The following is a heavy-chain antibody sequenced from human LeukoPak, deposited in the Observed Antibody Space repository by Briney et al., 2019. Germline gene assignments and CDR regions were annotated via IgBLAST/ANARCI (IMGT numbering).Heavy chain of an antibody. J-gene: IGHJ6*03. CDR3: ARDPTSLLKYYYYYMDV. CDR2: IRYDGSNK. D-gene: IGHD2-2*01. Sequence: GGSLRLSCAASGFTFSSYGMHWVRQAPGKGLEWVAFIRYDGSNKYYADSVKGRFTISRDNSKNTLYLQMNSLRAEDTAVYYCARDPTSLLKYYYYYMDVWGKGTTVTVSS. V-gene: IGHV3-30*02. CDR1: GFTFSSYG.